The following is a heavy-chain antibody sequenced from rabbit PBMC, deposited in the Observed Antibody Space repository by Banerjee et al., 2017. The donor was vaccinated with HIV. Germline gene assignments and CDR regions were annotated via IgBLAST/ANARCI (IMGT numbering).Heavy chain of an antibody. V-gene: IGHV1S40*01. CDR3: ARTASGTGAWDL. CDR2: IDAGSGKT. D-gene: IGHD1-1*01. Sequence: QSLEESGGDLVKPGASLTLTCTASGFDFSSYGFSWVRQAPGKRLEWIAWIDAGSGKTYYASWVNGRFTISKTSSTTVTLQMTSLTAADTATYFCARTASGTGAWDLWGPGTLVTVS. J-gene: IGHJ4*01. CDR1: GFDFSSYG.